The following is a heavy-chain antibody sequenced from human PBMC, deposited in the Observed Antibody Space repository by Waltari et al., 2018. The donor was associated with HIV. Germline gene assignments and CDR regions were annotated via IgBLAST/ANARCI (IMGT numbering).Heavy chain of an antibody. V-gene: IGHV1-24*01. CDR2: FDPEDGET. D-gene: IGHD3-10*01. J-gene: IGHJ3*02. CDR1: GYTLTELS. Sequence: QVQLVQSGAEVKKPGASVKVSCKVSGYTLTELSMHWVRQAPGKGLEWMGGFDPEDGETTYAQKCQGRVTMTEDTSTDTAYMERSSLRSEDTAVYYCATASGRAAGRGAFDIWGQGTMVTVSS. CDR3: ATASGRAAGRGAFDI.